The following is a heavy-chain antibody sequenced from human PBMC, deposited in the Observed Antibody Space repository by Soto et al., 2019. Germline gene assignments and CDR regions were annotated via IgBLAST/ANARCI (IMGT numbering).Heavy chain of an antibody. CDR1: GFSLSTSGVG. D-gene: IGHD3-3*01. CDR2: IYWNDDK. J-gene: IGHJ5*02. V-gene: IGHV2-5*01. Sequence: SGPTLVNPTQTLTLTCTFSGFSLSTSGVGVGWIRQPPGKALEWLALIYWNDDKRYSPSLKSRLTIAKDTSKNQVVLTMTNMDPVDTATYYCAHRRPYYDFGSGYSLYNWFDPWGQGTLVTVSS. CDR3: AHRRPYYDFGSGYSLYNWFDP.